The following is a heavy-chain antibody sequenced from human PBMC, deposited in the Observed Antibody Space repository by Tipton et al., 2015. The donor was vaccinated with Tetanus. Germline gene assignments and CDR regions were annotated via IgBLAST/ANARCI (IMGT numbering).Heavy chain of an antibody. CDR3: VTVRVFDY. Sequence: GSLRLSCAASGFTFSSHSINWVRQSPGKGLQWVSSISSTSSYISYTDSVKGRFTISRDNGRNSLYLQMNNLTEEDTGVYYCVTVRVFDYWGQGTLVTVSS. CDR2: ISSTSSYI. CDR1: GFTFSSHS. J-gene: IGHJ4*02. V-gene: IGHV3-21*06.